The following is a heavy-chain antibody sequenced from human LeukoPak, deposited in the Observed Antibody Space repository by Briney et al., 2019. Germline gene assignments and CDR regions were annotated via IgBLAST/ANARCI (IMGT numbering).Heavy chain of an antibody. CDR1: GGSFSGYY. V-gene: IGHV4-59*01. CDR2: IYYSGST. CDR3: TGGQWLPTFDY. Sequence: SETLSLTCAVYGGSFSGYYWSWIRQPPGKGLEWIGYIYYSGSTNYNPSLKGRVTISVDTSKNQFSLKLSSVTAADTAVYYCTGGQWLPTFDYWGQGTLVTVSS. J-gene: IGHJ4*02. D-gene: IGHD6-19*01.